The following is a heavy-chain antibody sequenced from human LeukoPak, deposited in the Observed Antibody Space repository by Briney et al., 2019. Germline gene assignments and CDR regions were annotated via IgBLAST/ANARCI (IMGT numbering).Heavy chain of an antibody. V-gene: IGHV4-34*01. Sequence: SETLSLTCAVYGGSFSGYYWSWIRQPPGKGLEWIGEINHSGSTNYNPSLKSRVTISVDTSKNQFSLKLSSVTAADTAVYYCARSTILWFRESAFDTWGQGTMVTVSS. J-gene: IGHJ3*02. D-gene: IGHD3-10*01. CDR1: GGSFSGYY. CDR2: INHSGST. CDR3: ARSTILWFRESAFDT.